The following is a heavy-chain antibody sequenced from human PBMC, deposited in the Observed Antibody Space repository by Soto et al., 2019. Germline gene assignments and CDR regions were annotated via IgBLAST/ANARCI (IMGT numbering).Heavy chain of an antibody. V-gene: IGHV2-5*02. CDR3: AYLPCSGGSCYWFSFSGMDV. Sequence: QITLKESGPTLVKPTQTLTLTCTFSGFSLSTSGVGVAWIRQPPGKALEWLALIYWDDDKRYMPSLESRLTITKDTSKNLVVLTMTNIDSVDTATYYCAYLPCSGGSCYWFSFSGMDVWGQGTTVSVSS. CDR2: IYWDDDK. D-gene: IGHD2-15*01. CDR1: GFSLSTSGVG. J-gene: IGHJ6*02.